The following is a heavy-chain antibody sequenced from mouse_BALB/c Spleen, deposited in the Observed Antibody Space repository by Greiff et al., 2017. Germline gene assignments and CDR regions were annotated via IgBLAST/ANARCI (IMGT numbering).Heavy chain of an antibody. CDR2: ISSGSSTI. CDR1: GFTFSSFG. D-gene: IGHD1-1*01. CDR3: AKRRKDYGSSYDAMDY. Sequence: EVKLVESGGGLVQPGGSRKLSCAASGFTFSSFGMHWVRQAPEKGLEWVAYISSGSSTIYYADTVKGRFTISRDNPKNTLFLQMTSLRSEDTAMYYCAKRRKDYGSSYDAMDYWGQGTSVTVSS. J-gene: IGHJ4*01. V-gene: IGHV5-17*02.